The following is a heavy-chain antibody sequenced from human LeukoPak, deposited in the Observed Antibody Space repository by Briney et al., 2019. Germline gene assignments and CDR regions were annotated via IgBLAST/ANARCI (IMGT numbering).Heavy chain of an antibody. D-gene: IGHD3-3*01. CDR3: ARGTYYDFWSGLDY. J-gene: IGHJ4*02. CDR1: GGTFSSYA. CDR2: IIPIFGTA. Sequence: SVKVSCKASGGTFSSYAISWVRQAPGQGLEWMGRIIPIFGTANYVQKFQGRVTITTDESTSTAYMELSSLRSEDTAVYYCARGTYYDFWSGLDYWGQGTLVTVSS. V-gene: IGHV1-69*05.